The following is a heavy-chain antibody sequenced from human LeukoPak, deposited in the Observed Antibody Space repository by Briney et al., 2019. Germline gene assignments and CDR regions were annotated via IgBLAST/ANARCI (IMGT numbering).Heavy chain of an antibody. V-gene: IGHV3-23*01. CDR1: GFTFNSYA. Sequence: PGGSLRLSCAASGFTFNSYAMSWVRQAPGKGLEWVSAISGSGGSTYYADFVKGRFTISRDNSKNTLYLQMNSLRAEDTAVYYCAKDAYYYGRGGFDPWGQGTLVTVSS. CDR2: ISGSGGST. D-gene: IGHD3-10*01. CDR3: AKDAYYYGRGGFDP. J-gene: IGHJ5*02.